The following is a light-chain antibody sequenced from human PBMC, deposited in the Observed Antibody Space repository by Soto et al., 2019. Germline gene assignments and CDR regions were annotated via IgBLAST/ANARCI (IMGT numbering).Light chain of an antibody. CDR3: QQRSNWLLT. V-gene: IGKV3-11*01. CDR1: QIFSSN. J-gene: IGKJ4*01. Sequence: EIVLTQSPPTLSLSPGERATLSCRPSQIFSSNLAWYQQKPGQAPRLLIYDASNRATGIPARFRGSGSGTDFNLTISRLEPEDFAAYYCQQRSNWLLTFGGGTKVEIK. CDR2: DAS.